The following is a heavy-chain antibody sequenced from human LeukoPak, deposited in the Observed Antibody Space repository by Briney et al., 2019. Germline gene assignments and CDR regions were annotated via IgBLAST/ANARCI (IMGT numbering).Heavy chain of an antibody. V-gene: IGHV3-48*03. CDR1: GFTFNSYE. CDR2: ISSSGSTI. J-gene: IGHJ6*04. D-gene: IGHD2-2*02. CDR3: TRGGYCSSTSCYKNGMDV. Sequence: GGSLRLSCAASGFTFNSYEMNWVRQAPGKGLEWVSYISSSGSTIYYADSVKGRFTISRDNAKNSLYLQMNSLRAEDTAVYFCTRGGYCSSTSCYKNGMDVWGKATTVTVSS.